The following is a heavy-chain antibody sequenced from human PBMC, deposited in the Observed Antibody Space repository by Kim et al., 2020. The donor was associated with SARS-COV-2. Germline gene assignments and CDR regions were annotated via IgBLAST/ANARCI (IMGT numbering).Heavy chain of an antibody. V-gene: IGHV3-15*01. Sequence: GGSLRLTCAASGFTFSNAWMSWVRQAPGKGLEWVGRIKSKTDGGTTDYAAPVKGRFTISRDDSKNTLYLQMNSLKTEDTAVYYCTTGRGPDSFDIWGQGTMVTVSS. CDR3: TTGRGPDSFDI. J-gene: IGHJ3*02. CDR1: GFTFSNAW. CDR2: IKSKTDGGTT.